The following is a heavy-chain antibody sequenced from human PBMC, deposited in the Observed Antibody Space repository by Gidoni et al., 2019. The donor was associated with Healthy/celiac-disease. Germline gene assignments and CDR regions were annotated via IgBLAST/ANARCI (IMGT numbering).Heavy chain of an antibody. CDR2: IYYSGRT. CDR1: GGSITSSSYY. J-gene: IGHJ5*02. CDR3: ARPTGYSYGPNWFDP. V-gene: IGHV4-39*01. Sequence: QLQLQESGPGLVKPSETLSLTCTVSGGSITSSSYYWGWIRQPPGKEQEWIGSIYYSGRTYYHPSLKRRVTIAGETSKNQFSLKLSSLTAADTAVYYCARPTGYSYGPNWFDPWGQGTLVTVSS. D-gene: IGHD5-18*01.